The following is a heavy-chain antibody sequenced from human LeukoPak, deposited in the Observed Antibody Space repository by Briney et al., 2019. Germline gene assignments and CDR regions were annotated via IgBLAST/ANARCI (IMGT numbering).Heavy chain of an antibody. CDR1: GFTFDDYG. D-gene: IGHD6-13*01. Sequence: PGGSLRLSCAASGFTFDDYGMSWVRQAPGKGLEWVSGINWNGGSTGYADSVKGRFTISRDNAKNSLYLQMNSLRAEDTALYYCAREIGIAAAGWYYFDYWGQGTLVTVSS. CDR3: AREIGIAAAGWYYFDY. V-gene: IGHV3-20*04. J-gene: IGHJ4*02. CDR2: INWNGGST.